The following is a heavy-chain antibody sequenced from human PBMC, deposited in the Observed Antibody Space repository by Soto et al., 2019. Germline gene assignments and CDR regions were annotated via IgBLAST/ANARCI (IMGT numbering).Heavy chain of an antibody. CDR1: GFTFSRYG. Sequence: QVQLVESGGGVVQPGRSLRLSCAASGFTFSRYGMHWVRQAPGKGLEWVAVILDDGSDQNYADSVKGRFTISRDNSKNSLYLQMNSLRAEDSAVYYCAGEDGYGGNGFDYWGQGTLVTVSS. J-gene: IGHJ4*02. D-gene: IGHD4-17*01. CDR2: ILDDGSDQ. CDR3: AGEDGYGGNGFDY. V-gene: IGHV3-33*01.